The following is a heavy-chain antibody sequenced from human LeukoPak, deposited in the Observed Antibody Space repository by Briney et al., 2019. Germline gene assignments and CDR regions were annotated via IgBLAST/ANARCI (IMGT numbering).Heavy chain of an antibody. CDR1: GGSISSGSYY. J-gene: IGHJ6*02. CDR2: IYTSGST. CDR3: ARQYSSGWYGTAYYYYGMDV. V-gene: IGHV4-61*02. Sequence: SETLSLTRTVSGGSISSGSYYWSWIRQPAGKGLEWIGRIYTSGSTNYNPSLKSRVTISVDTSKNQFSLKLSSATAADTAVYYCARQYSSGWYGTAYYYYGMDVWGQGTTVTVSS. D-gene: IGHD6-19*01.